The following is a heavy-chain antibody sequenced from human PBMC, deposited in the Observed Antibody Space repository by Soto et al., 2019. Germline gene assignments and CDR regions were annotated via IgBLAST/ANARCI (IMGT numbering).Heavy chain of an antibody. CDR1: GFPFSDYY. D-gene: IGHD3-9*01. Sequence: QAQLVESGGDLVKPGGSLRLSCAASGFPFSDYYMSWIRQAPGKGLEWVSSIGSSSSYTNYADSVKGRFTISRDNAKISLYLQRNILRGEDTAVYYCARRRPTGYYNYWGQGTLVTVSA. J-gene: IGHJ4*02. CDR2: IGSSSSYT. V-gene: IGHV3-11*05. CDR3: ARRRPTGYYNY.